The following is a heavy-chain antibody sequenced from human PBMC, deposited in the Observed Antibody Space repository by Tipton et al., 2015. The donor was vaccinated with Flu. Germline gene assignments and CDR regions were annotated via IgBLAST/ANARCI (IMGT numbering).Heavy chain of an antibody. D-gene: IGHD5/OR15-5a*01. Sequence: LRLSCTVSGGSISGYFWTWIRQPPGKGLEWIGSIYYGRTTYHNPSLKSRVTISADMSKNQFSLKLTSVTAADTAVYFCTRQSTLWYFDFWGRGTLLTVSS. CDR1: GGSISGYF. V-gene: IGHV4-59*08. J-gene: IGHJ2*01. CDR3: TRQSTLWYFDF. CDR2: IYYGRTT.